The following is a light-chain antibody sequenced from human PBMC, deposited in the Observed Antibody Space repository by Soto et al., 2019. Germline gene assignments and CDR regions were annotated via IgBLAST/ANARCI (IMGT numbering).Light chain of an antibody. J-gene: IGKJ3*01. V-gene: IGKV3-11*01. Sequence: EIVLTQSPATLSLSPGESATLSCRASQSISTYLAWYQQKPGQAPRLLIYDASNRATGVPTRFSGSGSGTDFTLTISSLQPEDFAVYYCQQRYNWPLFTFGPGTKVDV. CDR1: QSISTY. CDR3: QQRYNWPLFT. CDR2: DAS.